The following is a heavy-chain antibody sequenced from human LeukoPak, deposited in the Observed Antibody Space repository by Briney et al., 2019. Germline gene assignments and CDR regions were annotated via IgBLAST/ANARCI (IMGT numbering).Heavy chain of an antibody. CDR3: TKTGGPWD. J-gene: IGHJ4*02. V-gene: IGHV3-53*01. D-gene: IGHD7-27*01. CDR1: GFTVITSF. Sequence: GGSLRLSCAASGFTVITSFMSWVRQAPGKGLEWISVIYNDGTTYHADSVKGRFTISRDNPKNTLYLQMNTLRAEDTAVYYCTKTGGPWDWGQGTLVTVSS. CDR2: IYNDGTT.